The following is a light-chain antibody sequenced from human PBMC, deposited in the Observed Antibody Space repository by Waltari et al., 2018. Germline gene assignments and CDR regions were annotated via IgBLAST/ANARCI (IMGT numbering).Light chain of an antibody. CDR3: LQYDSYPRT. J-gene: IGKJ1*01. V-gene: IGKV1-16*01. Sequence: DIQMTQSPSSLSAFVGDRVTISCRASQGIRNYVDWFQQKPGKAPKALMYGASTLHSGVPSRFSGSGFGTDFTLTISGLQPEDLATYYCLQYDSYPRTFGQGTKVEIK. CDR2: GAS. CDR1: QGIRNY.